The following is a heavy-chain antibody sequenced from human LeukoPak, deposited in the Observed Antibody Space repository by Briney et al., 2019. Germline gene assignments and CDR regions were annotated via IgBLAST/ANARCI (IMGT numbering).Heavy chain of an antibody. D-gene: IGHD3-22*01. V-gene: IGHV3-66*02. CDR3: VRDVGYSTGYDPGDY. J-gene: IGHJ4*02. CDR2: IYSGGST. CDR1: GLSVSTTY. Sequence: GGSLRLSCAASGLSVSTTYMSWVRQAPGKGLEWVSVIYSGGSTYYADSVKGRFTISRDNSKNTLFLQMNSLRAEDTAVYFCVRDVGYSTGYDPGDYWGQGTLVTVSS.